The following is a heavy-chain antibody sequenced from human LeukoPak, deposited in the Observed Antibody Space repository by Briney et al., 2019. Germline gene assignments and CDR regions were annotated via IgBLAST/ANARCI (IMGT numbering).Heavy chain of an antibody. CDR2: ISAYNGNT. CDR3: ARESPPSIVVVPAAVDAFDI. J-gene: IGHJ3*02. Sequence: ASVKVSCKASGYTFTSYGISWVRQAPGQGPEWMGWISAYNGNTNYAQKLQGRVTMTTDTSTSAAYMELRSLRSDDTAVYYRARESPPSIVVVPAAVDAFDIWGQGTMVTVSS. D-gene: IGHD2-2*01. CDR1: GYTFTSYG. V-gene: IGHV1-18*01.